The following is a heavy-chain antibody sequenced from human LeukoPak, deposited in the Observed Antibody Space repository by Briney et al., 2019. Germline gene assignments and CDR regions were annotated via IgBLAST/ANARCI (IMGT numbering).Heavy chain of an antibody. CDR3: ASQGVDYYDCSRNAFDI. CDR1: GGTFSSYA. J-gene: IGHJ3*02. V-gene: IGHV1-69*04. CDR2: IIPIFGIA. D-gene: IGHD3-22*01. Sequence: SVKVSCKASGGTFSSYAISWVRQAPGQGLEWMGRIIPIFGIANYAQKFQGRVTITADKSTSTAYMELSSLRSEDTAVYYCASQGVDYYDCSRNAFDIWGQGTMVTVSS.